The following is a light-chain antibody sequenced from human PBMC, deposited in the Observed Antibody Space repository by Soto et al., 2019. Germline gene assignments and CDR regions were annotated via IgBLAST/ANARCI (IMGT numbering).Light chain of an antibody. V-gene: IGKV3-11*01. J-gene: IGKJ4*01. Sequence: EIVLTQSPAPLSLSPGERATLSCRASQSVSSYLAWYQQKPGQAPRLLIYDASNRATGIPARFSGSGSGTDFTLNISSLEPEEFAVYYCQQRSNWPPTFGGGTKVEIK. CDR3: QQRSNWPPT. CDR2: DAS. CDR1: QSVSSY.